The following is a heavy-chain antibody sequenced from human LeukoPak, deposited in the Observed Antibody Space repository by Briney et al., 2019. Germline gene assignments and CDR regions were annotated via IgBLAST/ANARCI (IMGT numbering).Heavy chain of an antibody. V-gene: IGHV6-1*01. Sequence: ASQTLSLTCAISGDSVSSISVAWNWIRQSPSRGLEWLGRTYYRSKWYYEYAVSVKSRINISPDTSKNQFSLQLTSVTPEDTAVYYCSLARSEYHYGIDVWGQGTTVTVSS. CDR3: SLARSEYHYGIDV. CDR2: TYYRSKWYY. J-gene: IGHJ6*02. CDR1: GDSVSSISVA.